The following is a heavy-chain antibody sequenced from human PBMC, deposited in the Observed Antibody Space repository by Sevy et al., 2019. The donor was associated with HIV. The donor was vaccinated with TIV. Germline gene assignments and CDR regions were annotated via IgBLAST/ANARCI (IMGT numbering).Heavy chain of an antibody. D-gene: IGHD3-22*01. CDR2: IYYSGST. CDR3: ARSYDNSGYYYFDY. V-gene: IGHV4-59*01. CDR1: GGSISSYY. J-gene: IGHJ4*02. Sequence: SETLSLTYSVSGGSISSYYWNWIRQPPGKGLEWIGHIYYSGSTNYNPSVKSRVSIFEDMSKNQFSLKLRSVTAADTAIYYCARSYDNSGYYYFDYWGQGALVTVSS.